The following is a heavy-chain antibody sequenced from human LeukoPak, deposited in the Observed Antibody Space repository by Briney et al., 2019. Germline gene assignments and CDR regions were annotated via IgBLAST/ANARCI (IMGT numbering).Heavy chain of an antibody. CDR2: ISSSSSTI. CDR1: GFTFGKYW. V-gene: IGHV3-48*01. J-gene: IGHJ4*02. Sequence: PGGSLRLSCVASGFTFGKYWMSWVRQAPGKGLEWVSYISSSSSTIYYADSVKGRFTISRDNAKNSLYLQMNSLRAEDTAVYYCAREVDYWGQGTLVTVSS. CDR3: AREVDY.